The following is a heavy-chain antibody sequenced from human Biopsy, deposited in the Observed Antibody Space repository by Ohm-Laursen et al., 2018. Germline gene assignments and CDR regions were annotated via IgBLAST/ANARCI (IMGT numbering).Heavy chain of an antibody. Sequence: SLRLSCAASVFIFTTYGMYWVRQAPGKGLAWVELISYDGSSEEYADSVKGRFTISRDNSKNTVSLLMNSLRAEDTAVYYCAKVLGRGLLVRGCIFEYWGQGTLVTVSS. CDR2: ISYDGSSE. CDR3: AKVLGRGLLVRGCIFEY. D-gene: IGHD2-8*01. V-gene: IGHV3-30*18. J-gene: IGHJ4*02. CDR1: VFIFTTYG.